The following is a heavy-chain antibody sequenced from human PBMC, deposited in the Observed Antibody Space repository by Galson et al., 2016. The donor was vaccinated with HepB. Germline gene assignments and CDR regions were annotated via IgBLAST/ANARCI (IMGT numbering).Heavy chain of an antibody. D-gene: IGHD4-17*01. CDR1: GGTFSNFA. Sequence: SVTVSCKASGGTFSNFAISWLRQAPGQGLEWMGGIIPLFGATNYAQKFQGRVTITADKSTTTVYMDLSSLRSEDTAVYYCASPYGDYDDDAFDIWGQGTMVTVSS. CDR2: IIPLFGAT. V-gene: IGHV1-69*06. CDR3: ASPYGDYDDDAFDI. J-gene: IGHJ3*02.